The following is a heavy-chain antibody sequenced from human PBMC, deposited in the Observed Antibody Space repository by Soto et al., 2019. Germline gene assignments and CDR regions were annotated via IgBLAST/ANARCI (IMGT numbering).Heavy chain of an antibody. V-gene: IGHV4-34*01. CDR2: INHSGST. D-gene: IGHD5-12*01. J-gene: IGHJ4*02. Sequence: AETLSVTCAVYGGSFSVYYWSWIRQPPGKGLEWIGEINHSGSTNYNPSLKSRVTISVDTSKNQFSLKLSSVTAADTAVYYCAIKSGVDIVATTNDYWGQGAMVTVSS. CDR3: AIKSGVDIVATTNDY. CDR1: GGSFSVYY.